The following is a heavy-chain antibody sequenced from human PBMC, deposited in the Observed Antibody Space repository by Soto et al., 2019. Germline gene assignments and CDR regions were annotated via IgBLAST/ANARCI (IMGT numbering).Heavy chain of an antibody. CDR3: ARGSVYSSMLGMGV. CDR1: GFTFSSYW. CDR2: IKQDGSEK. J-gene: IGHJ6*02. D-gene: IGHD6-19*01. V-gene: IGHV3-7*03. Sequence: EVQLVESGGGLVQPGGSLRLSCAASGFTFSSYWMSWVRQAPGKGLEWVANIKQDGSEKYYVDSVKGRFTISRDNAKNSLYLQRNRLRAEDAAVYYCARGSVYSSMLGMGVWGQGTTVTVSS.